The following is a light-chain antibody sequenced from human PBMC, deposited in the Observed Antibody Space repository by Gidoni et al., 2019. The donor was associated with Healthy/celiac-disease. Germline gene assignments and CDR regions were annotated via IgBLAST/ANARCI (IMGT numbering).Light chain of an antibody. Sequence: VLTQSPGTLSLSPGERATLSCRASQSVSSSYLAWYQQKPGQAPRLLIYGASSRATGIPDRFSGSGSGTDFTLTISRLEPEDFAVYYCQQYGSSPCSFGQGTKLEIK. CDR1: QSVSSSY. J-gene: IGKJ2*04. CDR2: GAS. V-gene: IGKV3-20*01. CDR3: QQYGSSPCS.